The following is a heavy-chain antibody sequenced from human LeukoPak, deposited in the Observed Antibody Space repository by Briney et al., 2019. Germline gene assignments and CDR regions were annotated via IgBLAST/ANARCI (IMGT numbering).Heavy chain of an antibody. D-gene: IGHD2-15*01. CDR2: IYYSGTS. J-gene: IGHJ4*02. V-gene: IGHV4-39*01. Sequence: SETLSLTCTVSGGSISNSNYYWGWIRQPPGKGLEWIGSIYYSGTSYYNPSLKSRVTTSVDTSKNQFSLKLSSVTAADTAVYYCARGCSGGSCYLSWDYWGQGTLVTVSS. CDR3: ARGCSGGSCYLSWDY. CDR1: GGSISNSNYY.